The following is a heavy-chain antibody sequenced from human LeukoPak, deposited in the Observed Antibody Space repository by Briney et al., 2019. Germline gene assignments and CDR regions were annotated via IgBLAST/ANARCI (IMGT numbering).Heavy chain of an antibody. J-gene: IGHJ2*01. CDR3: ARALGLGVGATNWYFDL. D-gene: IGHD2-15*01. V-gene: IGHV4-59*01. CDR1: GGSISSYY. CDR2: IYYSGST. Sequence: PSETLSLTCTVSGGSISSYYWSWIRQPPGKGLEWIGYIYYSGSTNYNPSLKSRVTISVDTSKNQFSLKLSSVTAADTAVYYCARALGLGVGATNWYFDLWGRCTLVTVSS.